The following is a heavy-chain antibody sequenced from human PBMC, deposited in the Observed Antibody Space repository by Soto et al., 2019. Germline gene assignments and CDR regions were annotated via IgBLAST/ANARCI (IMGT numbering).Heavy chain of an antibody. CDR1: GFIISDYG. Sequence: EVQLLESGGGLVQPGGSLRLSCAVSGFIISDYGVTWVRQAPGKGLEWVSGFSGGGGGTFYADSVKGRFTISRDDPKNTAYLQMNSLGAADTAVYYCLRWNGFCDRCGQGTLVTVSS. D-gene: IGHD1-1*01. CDR2: FSGGGGGT. J-gene: IGHJ5*02. V-gene: IGHV3-23*01. CDR3: LRWNGFCDR.